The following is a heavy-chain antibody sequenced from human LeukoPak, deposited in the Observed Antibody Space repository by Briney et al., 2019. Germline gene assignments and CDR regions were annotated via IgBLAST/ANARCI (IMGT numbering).Heavy chain of an antibody. V-gene: IGHV3-21*01. CDR3: AREDSSGWYYFDY. J-gene: IGHJ4*02. Sequence: GGSLRLSCAASGFTFSTFSMNWVRQAPGKGLEWVSSISSSSSYIYYADSVKGRFAISRDNAKNSLYLQMNSLRAEDTAVYYCAREDSSGWYYFDYWGQGTLVTVSS. CDR1: GFTFSTFS. D-gene: IGHD6-19*01. CDR2: ISSSSSYI.